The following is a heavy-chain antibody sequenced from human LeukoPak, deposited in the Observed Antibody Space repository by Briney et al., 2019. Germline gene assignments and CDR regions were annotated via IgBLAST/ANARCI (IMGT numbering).Heavy chain of an antibody. CDR2: INPSGGST. J-gene: IGHJ5*02. Sequence: ASVKVSCKASGYTFTSYYMHWVRQAPGQGLEWMGIINPSGGSTSYAQKFQGRVTMTRDTSTSTVYMELSSLRSEDTAVYYCASSALGSGWGSWFDPWGQGTLVTVSS. V-gene: IGHV1-46*01. D-gene: IGHD6-19*01. CDR3: ASSALGSGWGSWFDP. CDR1: GYTFTSYY.